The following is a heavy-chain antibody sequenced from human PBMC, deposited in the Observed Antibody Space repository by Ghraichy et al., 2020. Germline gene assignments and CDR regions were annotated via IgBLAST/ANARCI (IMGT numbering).Heavy chain of an antibody. CDR2: ISYDGSNK. D-gene: IGHD2-15*01. V-gene: IGHV3-30*03. Sequence: GESLNISCAASGFTLRNYGMHWVRQAPGKGLEWVAVISYDGSNKYYADSVKGRFTISKDNSKNTLYLQMDSLRPEDTAVYYCARGTGGSCYTGGDNWGQGTLFTVSP. CDR3: ARGTGGSCYTGGDN. J-gene: IGHJ4*02. CDR1: GFTLRNYG.